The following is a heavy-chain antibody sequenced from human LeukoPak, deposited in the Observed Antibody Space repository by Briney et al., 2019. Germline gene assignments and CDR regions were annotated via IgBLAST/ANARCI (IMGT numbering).Heavy chain of an antibody. D-gene: IGHD3-3*01. CDR2: IYHSGST. CDR1: GYSISSGYY. V-gene: IGHV4-38-2*02. J-gene: IGHJ6*03. CDR3: ARASRSGGSGYYTGSGYYYYMDV. Sequence: SETLSLTCTVSGYSISSGYYWGWIRQPPGKGLEWIGSIYHSGSTYYNPSLKSRVTISVDTSKNQFSLKLSSVTAADTAAYYCARASRSGGSGYYTGSGYYYYMDVWGKGTTVTVSS.